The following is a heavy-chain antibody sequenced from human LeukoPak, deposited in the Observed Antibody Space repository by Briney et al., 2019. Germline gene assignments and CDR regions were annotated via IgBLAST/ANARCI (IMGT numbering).Heavy chain of an antibody. CDR2: IKKDGSEK. V-gene: IGHV3-7*01. Sequence: GGSLGLSCAASGFTFSDYWMSWVRQAPGKGLEWVANIKKDGSEKYYVDSVKGRFTISRDNTKNSLYLQMNSLRAEDTAVYYCASHKYWGRGTLVTVSS. CDR1: GFTFSDYW. CDR3: ASHKY. J-gene: IGHJ4*02.